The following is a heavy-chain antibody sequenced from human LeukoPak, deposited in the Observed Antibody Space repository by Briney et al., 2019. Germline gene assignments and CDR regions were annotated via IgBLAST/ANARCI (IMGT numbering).Heavy chain of an antibody. CDR2: IYYSGST. D-gene: IGHD3-10*01. CDR1: GGSISSGDYY. CDR3: ARQRMVRGVIRWFDP. Sequence: PSETLSLTCTVSGGSISSGDYYRSWIRQPPGKGLEWIGYIYYSGSTYYNPSLKSRFTISVDTSKNQFSLKLSSVTAADTAVYYCARQRMVRGVIRWFDPWGQGTLVTVSS. V-gene: IGHV4-30-4*08. J-gene: IGHJ5*02.